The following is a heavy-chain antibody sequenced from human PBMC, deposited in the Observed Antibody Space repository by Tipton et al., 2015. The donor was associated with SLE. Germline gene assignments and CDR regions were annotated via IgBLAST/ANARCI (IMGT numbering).Heavy chain of an antibody. D-gene: IGHD2-2*01. V-gene: IGHV3-74*01. CDR3: ARALRGYCSSTSCPLDY. CDR1: GFTFSSYW. CDR2: INSDGSST. Sequence: GSLRLSCAASGFTFSSYWMHWVRQAPGKGLVWVSRINSDGSSTNYTHSAKGRFTISRDNDKNSMYLQMNSLRAEDTAVYYCARALRGYCSSTSCPLDYWGQGTLVTVSS. J-gene: IGHJ4*02.